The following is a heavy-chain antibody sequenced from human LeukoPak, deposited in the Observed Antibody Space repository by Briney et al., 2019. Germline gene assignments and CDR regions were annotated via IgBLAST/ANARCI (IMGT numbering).Heavy chain of an antibody. Sequence: PSETLSLTCTVSGGSISSGDYYWSWIRRPPGKGLEWIGYIYYSGSTYYNPSLKSRVTISVDTSKNQFSLKLSSVTAADTAVYYCARNIKGPNWFDPWGQGTLVTVSS. J-gene: IGHJ5*02. V-gene: IGHV4-30-4*01. D-gene: IGHD1/OR15-1a*01. CDR1: GGSISSGDYY. CDR2: IYYSGST. CDR3: ARNIKGPNWFDP.